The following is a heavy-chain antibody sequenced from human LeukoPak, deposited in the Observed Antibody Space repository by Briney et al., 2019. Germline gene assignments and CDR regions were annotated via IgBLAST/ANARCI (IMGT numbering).Heavy chain of an antibody. CDR2: INPNSGGT. V-gene: IGHV1-2*02. J-gene: IGHJ4*02. CDR1: GYTFVGYY. Sequence: ASVTVPCQASGYTFVGYYMHWVRLAPGQGLEWMGWINPNSGGTNYAQKFQGRVTMTRDTSISTAYMKLSSLRSDDTAVYYCARVSEELVIDHWGQGTLMPVS. D-gene: IGHD2-8*02. CDR3: ARVSEELVIDH.